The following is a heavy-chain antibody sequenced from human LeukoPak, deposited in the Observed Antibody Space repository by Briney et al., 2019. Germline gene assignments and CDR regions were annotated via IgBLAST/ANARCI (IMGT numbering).Heavy chain of an antibody. CDR3: TTAPMGRGVIIAYY. D-gene: IGHD3-10*01. J-gene: IGHJ4*02. V-gene: IGHV3-23*01. CDR1: GFTFTGSA. CDR2: ISGSDIST. Sequence: PGGSRRLSCAASGFTFTGSALGGGRQAPGKGLEWVSTISGSDISTYYADSVKGRFTVSRDNSKKTLYLQMNSLRADYKPAYPWTTAPMGRGVIIAYYWGQGNLVSVYS.